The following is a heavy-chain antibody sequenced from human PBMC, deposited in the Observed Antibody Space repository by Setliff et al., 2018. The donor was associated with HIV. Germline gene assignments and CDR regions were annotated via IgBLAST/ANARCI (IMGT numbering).Heavy chain of an antibody. D-gene: IGHD3-10*01. J-gene: IGHJ3*02. CDR2: LSYDGSNK. Sequence: GGSLRLSCAGSGFTFSRDAMHWVRQAPGKGLEWVAVLSYDGSNKYYADSVKGRFTISRDNSKNTLYVQMNSLRPEDTAVYYCAKDLRGGGPPYALDIWGQGTVVTVSS. CDR3: AKDLRGGGPPYALDI. CDR1: GFTFSRDA. V-gene: IGHV3-30*18.